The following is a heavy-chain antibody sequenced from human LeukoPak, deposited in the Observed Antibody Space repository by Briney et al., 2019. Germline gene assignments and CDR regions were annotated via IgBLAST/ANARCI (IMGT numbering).Heavy chain of an antibody. D-gene: IGHD6-25*01. CDR1: GGSISSGSYY. Sequence: SETLSLTCTVSGGSISSGSYYWSWIRQPAGKGLEWIGRIYTSGSTNYNPSLKSRVTISVDTSKNQFSLKLSSVTAADTAVYYCAAAFDYWGQGILVIVSS. CDR2: IYTSGST. CDR3: AAAFDY. V-gene: IGHV4-61*02. J-gene: IGHJ4*02.